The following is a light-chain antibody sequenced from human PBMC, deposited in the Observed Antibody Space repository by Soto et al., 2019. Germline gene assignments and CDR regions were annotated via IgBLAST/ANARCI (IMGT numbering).Light chain of an antibody. V-gene: IGKV1-27*01. CDR1: QDISNY. J-gene: IGKJ1*01. CDR3: QKYTSAPWT. Sequence: DIQMCMSRSSVSVRMDDRVTISCLTSQDISNYLAWYQQKPGKVPKLLIYAASTLHSGVPARFSGSGSGTDFTLTISSLQPEDVAPYYCQKYTSAPWTFGQGTKVDIK. CDR2: AAS.